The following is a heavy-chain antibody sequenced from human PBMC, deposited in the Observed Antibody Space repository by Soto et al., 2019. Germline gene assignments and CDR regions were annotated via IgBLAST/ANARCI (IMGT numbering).Heavy chain of an antibody. J-gene: IGHJ4*02. CDR2: IRSKAYGGTT. CDR3: VRGYSGYGTEY. V-gene: IGHV3-49*03. Sequence: GGSLRLSCAASGFTFSSYAMSWFRQAPGKGLEWVGFIRSKAYGGTTEYAASVKGRFTISRDDSKSIAYLQMNSLKTEDTAVYYCVRGYSGYGTEYWGQGTLVTVSS. CDR1: GFTFSSYA. D-gene: IGHD5-12*01.